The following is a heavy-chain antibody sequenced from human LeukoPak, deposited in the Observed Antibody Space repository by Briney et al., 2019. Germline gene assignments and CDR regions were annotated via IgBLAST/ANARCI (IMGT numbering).Heavy chain of an antibody. CDR2: IIPIFGTA. V-gene: IGHV1-69*13. CDR3: ARGFDSSGYYLYYFDY. Sequence: ASVKVSCKASGGTFSSYAISWVRQAPGQGLEWMGGIIPIFGTANYAQKFQGRVTITADESTSTAYMELSGLRSEDTAVYYCARGFDSSGYYLYYFDYWGQGTLVTVSS. D-gene: IGHD3-22*01. J-gene: IGHJ4*02. CDR1: GGTFSSYA.